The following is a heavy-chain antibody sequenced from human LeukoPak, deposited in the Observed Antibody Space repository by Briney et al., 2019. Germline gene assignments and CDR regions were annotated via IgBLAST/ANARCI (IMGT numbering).Heavy chain of an antibody. V-gene: IGHV3-23*01. CDR1: GFTFTSYA. CDR3: ARDPNYDILTGYYARFDY. Sequence: GGSLRLSCAVSGFTFTSYAIAWVRQAPGKGLEWVSTISGGGNRTYYAKSVKGRFTLSRDKSTSLVYLQMSSLRVEETAVYYCARDPNYDILTGYYARFDYWGQGTLVTVSS. J-gene: IGHJ4*02. D-gene: IGHD3-9*01. CDR2: ISGGGNRT.